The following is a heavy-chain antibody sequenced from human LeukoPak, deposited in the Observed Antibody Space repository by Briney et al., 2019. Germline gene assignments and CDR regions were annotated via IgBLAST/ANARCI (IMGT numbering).Heavy chain of an antibody. V-gene: IGHV3-21*01. D-gene: IGHD3-10*01. CDR2: ISSSSSYI. Sequence: GGSLRLSCAASGFTFSSYSMNWVRQAPGKGLEWVSFISSSSSYIYYADSVKGRFTISRDNAKNSLYLQMNSLRAEDTAVYYCAGDRELPYYFDYWGQGTLVTVSS. CDR1: GFTFSSYS. CDR3: AGDRELPYYFDY. J-gene: IGHJ4*02.